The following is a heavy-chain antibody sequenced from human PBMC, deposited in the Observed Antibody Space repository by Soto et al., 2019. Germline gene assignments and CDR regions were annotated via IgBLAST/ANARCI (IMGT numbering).Heavy chain of an antibody. Sequence: SETLSLTCTVSGGSISSYYWSWIRQPPGKGLEWIGYIYYSGSTNYNPSLKSRVTISVDTSKNQFSLKLSSVTAADTAVYYCARQEGLQYYDFWSGSNWFDPWGQGTLVTVSS. CDR2: IYYSGST. J-gene: IGHJ5*02. D-gene: IGHD3-3*01. CDR1: GGSISSYY. CDR3: ARQEGLQYYDFWSGSNWFDP. V-gene: IGHV4-59*08.